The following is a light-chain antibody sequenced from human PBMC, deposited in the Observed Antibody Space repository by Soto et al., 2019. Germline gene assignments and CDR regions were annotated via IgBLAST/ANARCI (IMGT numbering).Light chain of an antibody. J-gene: IGKJ1*01. CDR1: RSLVYSDGNTS. Sequence: VVLSQCVLFLAVAVGQPTSISSRSSRSLVYSDGNTSLNWFQQRPGQSPRRLIFEVSNRDSGVPDRFCGSASRTDFTLKISRVDAEDLVVHYCKQGTHRPHPFGQGTKVDI. V-gene: IGKV2-30*01. CDR3: KQGTHRPHP. CDR2: EVS.